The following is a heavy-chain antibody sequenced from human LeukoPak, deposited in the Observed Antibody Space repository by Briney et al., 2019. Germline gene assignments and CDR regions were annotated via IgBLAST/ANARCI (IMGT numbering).Heavy chain of an antibody. CDR3: ARYYYGSGSFDY. D-gene: IGHD3-10*01. CDR1: GFTFSSYS. J-gene: IGHJ4*02. V-gene: IGHV3-21*01. CDR2: ISSSSSYI. Sequence: GGSLRLSCAASGFTFSSYSMNWVRQAPGKGLEWVSFISSSSSYIYYADSVKGRFTISRDNAKNSLYLHMNSLRAEDTAVYYCARYYYGSGSFDYWGQGTLVTVSS.